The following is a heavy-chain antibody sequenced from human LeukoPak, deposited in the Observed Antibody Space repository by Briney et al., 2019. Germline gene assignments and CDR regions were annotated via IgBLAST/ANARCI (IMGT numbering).Heavy chain of an antibody. D-gene: IGHD6-19*01. J-gene: IGHJ4*02. CDR2: ISSSGSTI. CDR1: GFTFSSYE. V-gene: IGHV3-48*03. Sequence: GGSLRLSCAASGFTFSSYEMNWVRQAPGKGLEWVSYISSSGSTIYYADSVKGRFTISRDNAKNSLYLQMNSLRAEDTAVYYCAKDLEVYSSGWYPPCDYWGQGTLVTVSS. CDR3: AKDLEVYSSGWYPPCDY.